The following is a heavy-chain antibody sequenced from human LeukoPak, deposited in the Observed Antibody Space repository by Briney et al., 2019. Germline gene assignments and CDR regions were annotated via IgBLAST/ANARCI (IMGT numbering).Heavy chain of an antibody. J-gene: IGHJ3*01. CDR2: ISYDGSNK. CDR3: AKGKINHNGAFDA. Sequence: PGRSLRLSCAASGFTFSSYAMHWVRQAPGKGLEWVAVISYDGSNKYYADPVKGRFTISRDNSEKSLYLQMSSLRVEDTAVYYCAKGKINHNGAFDAWGQGTRVTVSS. V-gene: IGHV3-30-3*01. D-gene: IGHD2-8*01. CDR1: GFTFSSYA.